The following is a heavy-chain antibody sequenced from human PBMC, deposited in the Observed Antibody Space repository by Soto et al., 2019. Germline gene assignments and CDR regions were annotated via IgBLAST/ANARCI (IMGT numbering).Heavy chain of an antibody. J-gene: IGHJ4*02. Sequence: PSETLSLTCTVSGGSISTGDYFWSWIRQPPGKGLEWIGYIYYTGSTFYNPSLRSRVTISGDTSKNEFSLKLSSVTAADTAAYSCARGRGSSWYFDYWGQGTLVTVS. D-gene: IGHD6-13*01. CDR1: GGSISTGDYF. CDR3: ARGRGSSWYFDY. CDR2: IYYTGST. V-gene: IGHV4-30-4*01.